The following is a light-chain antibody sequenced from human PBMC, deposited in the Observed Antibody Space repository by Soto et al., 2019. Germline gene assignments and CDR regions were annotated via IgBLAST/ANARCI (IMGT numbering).Light chain of an antibody. CDR3: SSYTSSSTYV. CDR1: SSDVGGSNG. V-gene: IGLV2-18*02. Sequence: QSGLTEPPPVSGSPGRSVANSCTGTSSDVGGSNGVSWYQQPPGTAPKLIIYDVSNRPSGVPDRFSGSKSGNTASLIISGLQAEDEGDYYCSSYTSSSTYVFGTGTKVTVL. CDR2: DVS. J-gene: IGLJ1*01.